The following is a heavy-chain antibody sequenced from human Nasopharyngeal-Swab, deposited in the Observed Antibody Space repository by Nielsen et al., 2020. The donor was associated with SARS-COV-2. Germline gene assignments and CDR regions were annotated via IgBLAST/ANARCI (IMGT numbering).Heavy chain of an antibody. Sequence: GESLKISCAASGFTFSSYWMSWVRQAPGKGPEWVANIKQDGSEKYYVDSVKGRFTISRDNAKNSLYLQMNSLRAEDTAVYYCARDVTGTLDPWGQGTLVTVSS. D-gene: IGHD1-1*01. V-gene: IGHV3-7*03. CDR1: GFTFSSYW. CDR2: IKQDGSEK. CDR3: ARDVTGTLDP. J-gene: IGHJ5*02.